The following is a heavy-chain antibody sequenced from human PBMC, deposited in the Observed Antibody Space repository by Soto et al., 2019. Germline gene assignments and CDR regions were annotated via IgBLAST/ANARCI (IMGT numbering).Heavy chain of an antibody. J-gene: IGHJ6*02. CDR1: GYTFTSYY. Sequence: GASVKVSCKASGYTFTSYYMHWVRQAPGQGLEWMGIINPSGGSTSYAQKFQGRVTMTRDTSTSTVYMELSSLRSEDTAVYYCARNPHSRSWPHYMDVWGQGTTVTVSS. D-gene: IGHD6-13*01. CDR2: INPSGGST. V-gene: IGHV1-46*01. CDR3: ARNPHSRSWPHYMDV.